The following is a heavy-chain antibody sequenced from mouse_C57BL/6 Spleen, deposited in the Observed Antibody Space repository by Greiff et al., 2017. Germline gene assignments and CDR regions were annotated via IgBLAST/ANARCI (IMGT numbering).Heavy chain of an antibody. CDR1: GYTFTEYT. V-gene: IGHV1-62-2*01. Sequence: VKLQESGAELVKPGASVKLSCKASGYTFTEYTIHWVKQRSGQGLEWIGWFYPGSGSLKYNEKFKDKATLAADTSSSTVYLELSRLTSEDAAIYFCARHEVAGTYWYFDVWGTGTTVTVSA. J-gene: IGHJ1*03. CDR2: FYPGSGSL. CDR3: ARHEVAGTYWYFDV. D-gene: IGHD4-1*01.